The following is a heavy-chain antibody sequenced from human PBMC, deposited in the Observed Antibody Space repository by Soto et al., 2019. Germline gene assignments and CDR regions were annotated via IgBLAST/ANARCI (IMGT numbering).Heavy chain of an antibody. CDR1: GGTFSSYT. D-gene: IGHD4-17*01. CDR3: ASHGDDVGAVFDY. V-gene: IGHV1-69*02. J-gene: IGHJ4*02. CDR2: IIPILGIA. Sequence: QFQLVQSGAEVKKPGSSVKVSCKASGGTFSSYTISWVRQAPGQGLEWMGRIIPILGIANYAQKFQGRVTITAEKSTSTDYMELSSLRSEDTAVYYCASHGDDVGAVFDYWGQGTLVTVSS.